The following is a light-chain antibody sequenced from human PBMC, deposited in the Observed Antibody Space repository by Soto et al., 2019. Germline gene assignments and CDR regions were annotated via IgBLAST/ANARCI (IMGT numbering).Light chain of an antibody. J-gene: IGLJ3*02. CDR2: STN. Sequence: QAVVTQEPSFSVSPGGTVTLTCGLSSGSVSTSYYPSWYQQTPGQAPRTLIYSTNTRSSGVPDRVSGSILGNKAALTITGAQADDESDYYCVLYMGSGTWVFGGGTKVTVL. CDR1: SGSVSTSYY. V-gene: IGLV8-61*01. CDR3: VLYMGSGTWV.